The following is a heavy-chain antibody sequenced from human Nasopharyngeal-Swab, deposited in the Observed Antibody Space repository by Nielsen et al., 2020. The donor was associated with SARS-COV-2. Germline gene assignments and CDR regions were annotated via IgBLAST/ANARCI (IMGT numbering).Heavy chain of an antibody. CDR1: GGSFSGYY. CDR3: ASVFRYYYDSSGLGTSCYFDY. V-gene: IGHV4-34*01. J-gene: IGHJ4*02. CDR2: INHSGST. D-gene: IGHD3-22*01. Sequence: SETLSLTCAVYGGSFSGYYWSWICQPPGKGQEWIGEINHSGSTNYNPSLKSRVTISVDTSKNQFSLKLSSVTAADTAVYYCASVFRYYYDSSGLGTSCYFDYWGQGTLVTVSS.